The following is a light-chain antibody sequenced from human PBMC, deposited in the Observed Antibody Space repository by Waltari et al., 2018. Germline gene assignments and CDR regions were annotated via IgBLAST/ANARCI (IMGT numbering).Light chain of an antibody. CDR2: DAS. Sequence: EIVLTQSPPTLSLSPGERATLSCRASQSVSNYLAWYQQRPGQAPRVLIDDASSRATGIPTRCSGSGSGTDFTLTISSLQPEDSAVYYCQQRVHWPMYTFGQGTKLEIK. CDR1: QSVSNY. J-gene: IGKJ2*01. V-gene: IGKV3-11*01. CDR3: QQRVHWPMYT.